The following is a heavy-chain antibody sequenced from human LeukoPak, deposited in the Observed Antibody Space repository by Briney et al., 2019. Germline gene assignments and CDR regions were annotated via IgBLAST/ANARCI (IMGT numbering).Heavy chain of an antibody. CDR2: INDNGKEK. CDR1: GFTFRTYW. CDR3: ATSVPGFGELLDS. Sequence: GGSLTLSCTASGFTFRTYWVTWVRQAPGKGLEWVANINDNGKEKYYVDFVKGRFSISRDNAKSSVYLQMNSLRVEDTAIYYCATSVPGFGELLDSWGQGALVTVSS. J-gene: IGHJ5*02. V-gene: IGHV3-7*03. D-gene: IGHD3-10*01.